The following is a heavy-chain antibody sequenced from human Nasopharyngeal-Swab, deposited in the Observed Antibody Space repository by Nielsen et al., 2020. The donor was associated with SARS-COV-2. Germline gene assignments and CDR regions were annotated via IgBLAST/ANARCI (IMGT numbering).Heavy chain of an antibody. D-gene: IGHD6-13*01. CDR3: ASTYSSNWHYFDN. Sequence: GESLKISCAASGFTFSRYSMNWVRQAPGKGLEWVSYISGTGTIYYADSVKGRFTISRDNTKNSLYLQMNSLRAEDTAVYYCASTYSSNWHYFDNWGQGTLVTVSS. J-gene: IGHJ4*02. CDR1: GFTFSRYS. V-gene: IGHV3-48*04. CDR2: ISGTGTI.